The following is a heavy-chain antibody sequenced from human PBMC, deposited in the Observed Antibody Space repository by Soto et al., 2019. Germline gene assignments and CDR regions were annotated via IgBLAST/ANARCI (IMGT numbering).Heavy chain of an antibody. D-gene: IGHD6-19*01. Sequence: SETLSLTCSVSGGSVSSHYWSWVRQPAGKGLEWIGRIYISENTKYNPSFKSRVTMSVDTSKNQVSLRLSSVTAADTAVYYCARELKPYNSGWYFTLSWSQGTQVTVSS. V-gene: IGHV4-4*07. CDR1: GGSVSSHY. J-gene: IGHJ5*02. CDR3: ARELKPYNSGWYFTLS. CDR2: IYISENT.